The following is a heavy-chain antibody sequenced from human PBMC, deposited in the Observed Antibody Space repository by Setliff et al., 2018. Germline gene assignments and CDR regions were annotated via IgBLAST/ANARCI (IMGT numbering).Heavy chain of an antibody. CDR3: VRDDADNYDAFDN. D-gene: IGHD3-22*01. CDR1: GFSFSRHW. J-gene: IGHJ3*02. V-gene: IGHV3-7*01. CDR2: IKQDGSTK. Sequence: GGSLRLSCVVSGFSFSRHWMSWVRQAPGKGLEWVAGIKQDGSTKYYLDSVKGRFTISRDSAKRSLYLQMNGLRADDTGVYYCVRDDADNYDAFDNWGQGTLVTVSS.